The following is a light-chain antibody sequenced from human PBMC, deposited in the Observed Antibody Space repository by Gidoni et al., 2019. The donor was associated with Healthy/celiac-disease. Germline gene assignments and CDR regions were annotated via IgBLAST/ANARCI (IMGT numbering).Light chain of an antibody. Sequence: EIVLTQSPATLSLSTGERATLSCGARQSVSSSYLAWYQQKPGLAPRLLIYDASSRATGIPDRFSGSGSVTDFTLTISRLEPEDFAVYYCQQYGSSPLTFGGGTKVEIK. CDR3: QQYGSSPLT. CDR1: QSVSSSY. V-gene: IGKV3D-20*01. J-gene: IGKJ4*01. CDR2: DAS.